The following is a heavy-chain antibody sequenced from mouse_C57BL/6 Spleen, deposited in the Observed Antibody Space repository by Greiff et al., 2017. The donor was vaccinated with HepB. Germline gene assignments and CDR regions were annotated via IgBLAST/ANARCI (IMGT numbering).Heavy chain of an antibody. V-gene: IGHV3-6*01. CDR1: GYSITSGYY. J-gene: IGHJ3*01. CDR2: ISYDGSN. CDR3: ARDRGSWFAY. Sequence: DVQLVESGPGLVKPSQSLSLTCSVTGYSITSGYYWNWIRQFPGNKLEWMGYISYDGSNNYNPSLKNRISITRDTSKNQFFLKLNSVTTEDTATYYCARDRGSWFAYWGQGTLVTVSA.